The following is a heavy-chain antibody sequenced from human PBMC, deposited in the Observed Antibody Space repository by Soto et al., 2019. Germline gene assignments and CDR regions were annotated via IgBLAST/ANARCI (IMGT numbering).Heavy chain of an antibody. CDR2: ISGSGAST. V-gene: IGHV3-23*01. CDR3: AKDSHYGGNVLWSFDL. Sequence: EVQVLESGGGLVQPGGSLRLSCAVSGFTFTTYAMTWVRQAPGKGLEWVSAISGSGASTYYVDSVKGRFTISSDNSKNTLYLQMSSLRADNTAVYYCAKDSHYGGNVLWSFDLWGRGTLVTVSS. CDR1: GFTFTTYA. J-gene: IGHJ2*01. D-gene: IGHD4-17*01.